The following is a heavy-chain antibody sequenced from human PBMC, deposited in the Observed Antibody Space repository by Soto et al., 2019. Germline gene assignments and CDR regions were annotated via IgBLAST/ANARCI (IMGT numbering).Heavy chain of an antibody. V-gene: IGHV4-39*01. D-gene: IGHD1-1*01. CDR1: GGSISSPSYN. CDR3: ATVASTHFDS. Sequence: QVQLQQSGPGLLKPSETLSLTCTVSGGSISSPSYNWGWVRQPPGKGPEWIGSFFYGGRTHYSPSLESRLSISVDTARSLVSLILTSVTAADTAVYYCATVASTHFDSWGQGALVVVSS. CDR2: FFYGGRT. J-gene: IGHJ4*02.